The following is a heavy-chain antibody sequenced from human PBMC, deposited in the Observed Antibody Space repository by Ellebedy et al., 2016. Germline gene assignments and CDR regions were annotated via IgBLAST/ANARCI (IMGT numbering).Heavy chain of an antibody. J-gene: IGHJ6*02. CDR1: GFTFSSYG. CDR2: ISYDGSNK. Sequence: GESLKISXAASGFTFSSYGMHWVRQAPGKGLEWVAVISYDGSNKYYADSVKGRFTISRDNSKNTLYLQMNSLRAEDTAVYYCAGGSGPWRGGVDVWGQGTTVTVSS. CDR3: AGGSGPWRGGVDV. V-gene: IGHV3-30*03. D-gene: IGHD3-10*01.